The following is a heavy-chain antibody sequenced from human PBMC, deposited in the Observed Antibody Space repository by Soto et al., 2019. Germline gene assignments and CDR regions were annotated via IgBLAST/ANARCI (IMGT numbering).Heavy chain of an antibody. J-gene: IGHJ5*01. CDR2: TYYRSKWYI. Sequence: QVQLQQSGPGLVKTSQTLSLTCAISGDSVSSNDATWDWIRQSPSRGLEWLGRTYYRSKWYIDYPGAVKSRITINPDPSNTQPSPQLISLTPDVTAVYYCVRLVGDSWLDSWGQGTLVTVSS. D-gene: IGHD2-2*01. CDR1: GDSVSSNDAT. V-gene: IGHV6-1*01. CDR3: VRLVGDSWLDS.